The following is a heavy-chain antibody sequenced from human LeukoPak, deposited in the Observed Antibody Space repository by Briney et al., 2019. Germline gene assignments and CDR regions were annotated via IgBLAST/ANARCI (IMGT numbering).Heavy chain of an antibody. V-gene: IGHV1-69*13. Sequence: SVMVSCKASGGTFSSYAISWVRQAPGQGLEWMGGIIPIFGTANYAQKFQGRVTITADESTSTAYMELSSLRSEDTAVYYCATQPRIAAAGAFDYWGQGTLVIVSS. D-gene: IGHD6-13*01. CDR2: IIPIFGTA. CDR1: GGTFSSYA. CDR3: ATQPRIAAAGAFDY. J-gene: IGHJ4*02.